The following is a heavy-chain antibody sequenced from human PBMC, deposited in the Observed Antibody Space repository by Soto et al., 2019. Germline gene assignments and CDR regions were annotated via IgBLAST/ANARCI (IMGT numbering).Heavy chain of an antibody. CDR2: INAGNTNT. Sequence: SVKVSCKASGFTFTGYAIHWVRQAPGQRLEWMGWINAGNTNTKYSQKFQGRVTITRDTSASTAYMELSSLRSEDTAVYYCAREGGWYVDYWSQGTLVTVSS. J-gene: IGHJ4*02. CDR1: GFTFTGYA. D-gene: IGHD6-19*01. V-gene: IGHV1-3*01. CDR3: AREGGWYVDY.